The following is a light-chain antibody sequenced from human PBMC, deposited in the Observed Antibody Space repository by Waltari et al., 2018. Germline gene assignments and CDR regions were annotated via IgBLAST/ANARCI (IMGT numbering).Light chain of an antibody. V-gene: IGKV3-11*01. CDR3: QQRSNWPLT. Sequence: ELVLTQSPATLSLSPGERATLSCRASQSVSSYLAWYPQKPGQAPRLLIDDASNMATGIPARFSGSGSGTDFTLTISSREPEDFAVYYCQQRSNWPLTFGGGTKVEIK. CDR2: DAS. CDR1: QSVSSY. J-gene: IGKJ4*01.